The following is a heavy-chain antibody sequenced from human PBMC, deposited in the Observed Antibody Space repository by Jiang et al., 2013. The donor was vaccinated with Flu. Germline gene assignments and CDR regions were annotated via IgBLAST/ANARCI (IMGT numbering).Heavy chain of an antibody. CDR1: GYSFTNYW. J-gene: IGHJ4*02. V-gene: IGHV5-51*01. Sequence: GAEVKKPGESLRISCKGSGYSFTNYWIGWVRQMPGKGLGWMGIIYPGDSDTRYSPSFQGQVIISADKSLSTAYLQWSSLKASDTAMYYCARLPGYCSSTTCSAVYFDYWGQGTLVTVSS. CDR2: IYPGDSDT. CDR3: ARLPGYCSSTTCSAVYFDY. D-gene: IGHD2-2*01.